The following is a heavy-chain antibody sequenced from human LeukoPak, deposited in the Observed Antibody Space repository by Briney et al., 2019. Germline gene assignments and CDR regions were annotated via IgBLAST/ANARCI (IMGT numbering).Heavy chain of an antibody. J-gene: IGHJ5*02. CDR1: GGTFSSYA. V-gene: IGHV1-69*06. D-gene: IGHD6-13*01. Sequence: ASVKVSCKASGGTFSSYAISWVRQAPGQGLEWMGGIIPIFGTANYAQKFQGRVTMTEDTSTDTAYMELSSLRSEDTAVYYCATGPRWYSRANWFDPWGQGTLVTVSS. CDR3: ATGPRWYSRANWFDP. CDR2: IIPIFGTA.